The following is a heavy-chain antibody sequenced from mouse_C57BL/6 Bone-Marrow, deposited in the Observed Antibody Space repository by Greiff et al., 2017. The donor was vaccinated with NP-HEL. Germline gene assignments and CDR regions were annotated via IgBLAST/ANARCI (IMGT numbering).Heavy chain of an antibody. V-gene: IGHV5-6*01. D-gene: IGHD2-4*01. CDR3: ARHPIYYEPRWYFDV. CDR2: ISSGGSYT. Sequence: EVKLVESGGDLVKPGGSLKLSCAASGFTFSSYGMSWVRQTPDKRLEWVATISSGGSYTYYPDSVKGRFTISRDNAKNTLYLQMSSLKSEDTAMYYCARHPIYYEPRWYFDVWGTGTTVTVSS. CDR1: GFTFSSYG. J-gene: IGHJ1*03.